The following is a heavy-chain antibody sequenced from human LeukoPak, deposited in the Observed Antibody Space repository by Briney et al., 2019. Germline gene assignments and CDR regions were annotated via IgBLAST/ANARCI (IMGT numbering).Heavy chain of an antibody. V-gene: IGHV3-15*01. CDR3: TTVFPYSSSNYFDY. J-gene: IGHJ4*02. CDR1: GFTFSNAW. Sequence: GGSLRLSCAVSGFTFSNAWMSWVRQAPGKGLEWVGRIKSKTDGGTTDYAAPVKGRFTISRDDSKNTLYLQMNSLKTEDTAVYYCTTVFPYSSSNYFDYWGQGTLVTVSS. CDR2: IKSKTDGGTT. D-gene: IGHD6-6*01.